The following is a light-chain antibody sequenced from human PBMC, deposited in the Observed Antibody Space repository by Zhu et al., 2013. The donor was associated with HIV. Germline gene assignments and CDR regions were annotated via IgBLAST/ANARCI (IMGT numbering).Light chain of an antibody. Sequence: EIVLTQSPATLSLSPGERATLSCRAGQSINNFLAWYQQKSGQAPRLLIYDASNRATGIPARFSGSGSGTDFTLTISSLQAEDVAVYYCQQYYSTPRTFGQGTKVEIK. CDR3: QQYYSTPRT. J-gene: IGKJ1*01. CDR2: DAS. V-gene: IGKV3-11*01. CDR1: QSINNF.